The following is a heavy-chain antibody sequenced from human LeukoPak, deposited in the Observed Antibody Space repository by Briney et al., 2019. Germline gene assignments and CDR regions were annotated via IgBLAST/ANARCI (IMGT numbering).Heavy chain of an antibody. Sequence: KDGESLKITCKGSGYIFTSYWIGWVRQLPGKGLEWMGIIYPGDSDTRYSPSFQGQVTISADKSISTAYLQWSSLKASDTAMYYCARGILVSNWFDPWGQGTLVTVSS. CDR3: ARGILVSNWFDP. CDR1: GYIFTSYW. V-gene: IGHV5-51*01. J-gene: IGHJ5*02. CDR2: IYPGDSDT. D-gene: IGHD5-18*01.